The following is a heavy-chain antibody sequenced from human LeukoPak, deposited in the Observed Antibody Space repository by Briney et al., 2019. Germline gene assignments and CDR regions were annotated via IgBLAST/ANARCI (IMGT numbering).Heavy chain of an antibody. CDR1: GYSFTGHY. CDR3: ARWRGYSSVWSGPFDD. CDR2: IDAKSGGT. Sequence: ASVKVSCKASGYSFTGHYMHWVRQAPGQGLEWMGWIDAKSGGTKYAQRFQGRVTMTRDTSINTGYMELSSLTSDDTAVYYCARWRGYSSVWSGPFDDWGQGTLVTVSS. J-gene: IGHJ4*02. D-gene: IGHD6-13*01. V-gene: IGHV1-2*02.